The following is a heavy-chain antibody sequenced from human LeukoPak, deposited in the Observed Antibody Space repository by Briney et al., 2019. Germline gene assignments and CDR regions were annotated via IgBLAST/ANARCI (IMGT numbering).Heavy chain of an antibody. D-gene: IGHD3-16*02. Sequence: GGSLRLSCAASGFTFSSYSMNWVRQAPGKGLEWVSSITWNSTYIYYADSVKGRFTIYRDNAQKSLYLQMNSLRAEDTAVYYCARGQHGGTFGGVIVHVSGFDYWGQGVLVTVSS. CDR1: GFTFSSYS. J-gene: IGHJ4*02. CDR3: ARGQHGGTFGGVIVHVSGFDY. CDR2: ITWNSTYI. V-gene: IGHV3-21*01.